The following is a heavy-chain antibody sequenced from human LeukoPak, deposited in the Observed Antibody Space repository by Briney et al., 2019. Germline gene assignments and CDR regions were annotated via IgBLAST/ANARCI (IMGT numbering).Heavy chain of an antibody. D-gene: IGHD3-9*01. CDR3: AREKKILTGYYPYYFDY. V-gene: IGHV1-69*05. CDR1: GGTFSSYA. CDR2: IIPIFGTA. Sequence: ASVKVSCKASGGTFSSYAISWVRQALGQGLEWMGGIIPIFGTANYAQKFQGRVTITTDESTSTAYMELSSLRSEDTAVYYCAREKKILTGYYPYYFDYWGQGTLVTVSS. J-gene: IGHJ4*02.